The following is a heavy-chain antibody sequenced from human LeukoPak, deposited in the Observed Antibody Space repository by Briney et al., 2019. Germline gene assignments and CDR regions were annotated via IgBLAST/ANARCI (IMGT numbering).Heavy chain of an antibody. CDR2: ISGSGGST. Sequence: GGSLRLSCAASGFTFSSYAMSWVRQAPGKGLEWVSAISGSGGSTYYADSVKGRFTISRDNSKNTLYLQMTSLRAEDTAVYYCAKESEGYDILTGYYGRYFDYWGQGTLVTVSS. V-gene: IGHV3-23*01. J-gene: IGHJ4*02. CDR3: AKESEGYDILTGYYGRYFDY. CDR1: GFTFSSYA. D-gene: IGHD3-9*01.